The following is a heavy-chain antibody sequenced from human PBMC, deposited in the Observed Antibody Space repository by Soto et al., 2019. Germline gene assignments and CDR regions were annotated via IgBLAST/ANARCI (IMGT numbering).Heavy chain of an antibody. D-gene: IGHD2-15*01. V-gene: IGHV4-34*01. Sequence: SETLSLTCAVYGGTFSGYYWSGIRQPPGKGLEWIGEINHSGSTNYNPSLKSRVTISVDTSKNQFSLKLSSVTAADTAVYYCARGGRSGVVVVAATPRTHNWFDPWGRGTLVT. CDR1: GGTFSGYY. CDR2: INHSGST. CDR3: ARGGRSGVVVVAATPRTHNWFDP. J-gene: IGHJ5*02.